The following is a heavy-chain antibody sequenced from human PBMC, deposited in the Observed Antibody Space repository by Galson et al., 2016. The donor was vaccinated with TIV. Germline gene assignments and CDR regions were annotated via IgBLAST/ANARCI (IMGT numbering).Heavy chain of an antibody. V-gene: IGHV3-23*01. CDR2: ISGRGDRT. CDR1: AFTFSNFA. CDR3: AKAHMGADYYGSGSLDY. Sequence: SLRLSCAVSAFTFSNFAMSWVRQAPGKGLEWVSAISGRGDRTYYADSVKGRFTTSRDNSKNTLYLQMNSLRVDDTAVYYCAKAHMGADYYGSGSLDYWGQGTLVTVSS. J-gene: IGHJ4*02. D-gene: IGHD3-10*01.